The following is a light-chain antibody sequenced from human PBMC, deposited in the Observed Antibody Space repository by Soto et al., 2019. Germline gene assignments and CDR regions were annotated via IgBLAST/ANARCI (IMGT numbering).Light chain of an antibody. J-gene: IGKJ2*01. Sequence: EIVLTQSPGTLSLSPGERATLSCRASQSVSSSYLAWYQQKPGQAPRLLIYGASSRASGIPGRFSGSGSGTGFNLTISSLEPEDCGVYHCEKDGGSPLYTFGQGTKLEIK. V-gene: IGKV3-20*01. CDR2: GAS. CDR3: EKDGGSPLYT. CDR1: QSVSSSY.